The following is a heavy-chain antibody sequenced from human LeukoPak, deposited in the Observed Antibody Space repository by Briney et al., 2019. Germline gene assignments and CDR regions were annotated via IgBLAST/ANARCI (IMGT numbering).Heavy chain of an antibody. D-gene: IGHD5-18*01. CDR3: ARDDTAPTNWFDP. Sequence: GASVKVSCKASGYTFTSYYMHWVRQAPGQGLEWMGWINTNTGNPTYAQGFTGRFVFSLDTSVSTAYLQISSLKAEDTAVYYCARDDTAPTNWFDPWGQGTLVTVSS. J-gene: IGHJ5*02. CDR1: GYTFTSYY. V-gene: IGHV7-4-1*02. CDR2: INTNTGNP.